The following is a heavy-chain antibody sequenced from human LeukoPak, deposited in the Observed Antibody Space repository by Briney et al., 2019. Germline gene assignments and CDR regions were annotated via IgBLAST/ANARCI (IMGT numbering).Heavy chain of an antibody. Sequence: GGSLRLSCAASGFTFSSYSMNWVRQAPGKGLEWVSSITRGSIYTFYADSVKGRFTISRDNAKNSLSLQMNSLRAEDTAVYYCARDPYNGSYGDDYYYMDVWGKGTTVTISS. J-gene: IGHJ6*03. CDR2: ITRGSIYT. V-gene: IGHV3-21*01. CDR3: ARDPYNGSYGDDYYYMDV. CDR1: GFTFSSYS. D-gene: IGHD1-26*01.